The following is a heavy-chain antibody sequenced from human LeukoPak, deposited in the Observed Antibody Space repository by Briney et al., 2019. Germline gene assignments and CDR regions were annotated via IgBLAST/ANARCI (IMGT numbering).Heavy chain of an antibody. D-gene: IGHD3-9*01. V-gene: IGHV4-39*01. CDR3: ASGGTYYDILTGYYYPQNFDY. Sequence: SETLSLTCTVSGVSISSSNSYWGWIRQPPGKGLEWIGSIYYSGNTYYNASLKSQVSISIDTSKNQFSLRLTSVTAADTAVYYCASGGTYYDILTGYYYPQNFDYWGQGTLVTVSS. J-gene: IGHJ4*02. CDR2: IYYSGNT. CDR1: GVSISSSNSY.